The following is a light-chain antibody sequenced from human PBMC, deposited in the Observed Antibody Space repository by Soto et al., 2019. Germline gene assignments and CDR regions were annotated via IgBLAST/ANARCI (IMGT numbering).Light chain of an antibody. CDR3: AAWDGSLNGWV. CDR1: SSNIGSNT. CDR2: SND. Sequence: QSVLTQAPSASGTPGQRVTISCSGSSSNIGSNTVSWYQQVPGTAPKLLIYSNDQRPSGVPDRFSGSKSGTSASLAIGGLQSEDEADYYCAAWDGSLNGWVFGGATKLTVL. V-gene: IGLV1-44*01. J-gene: IGLJ2*01.